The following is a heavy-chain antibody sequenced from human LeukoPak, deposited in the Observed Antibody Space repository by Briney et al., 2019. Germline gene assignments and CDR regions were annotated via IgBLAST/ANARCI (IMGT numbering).Heavy chain of an antibody. CDR2: ISAYNGNT. CDR1: GYTFTSYG. Sequence: ASVKVSCKASGYTFTSYGISWVRQAPGQGLEWMGWISAYNGNTNYARKLQGRVTMTTDTSTSTAYMELRSLRSDDTAVYYCARDPSYYDILTGYSRPNPFDYWGQGTLVTVSS. V-gene: IGHV1-18*01. D-gene: IGHD3-9*01. J-gene: IGHJ4*02. CDR3: ARDPSYYDILTGYSRPNPFDY.